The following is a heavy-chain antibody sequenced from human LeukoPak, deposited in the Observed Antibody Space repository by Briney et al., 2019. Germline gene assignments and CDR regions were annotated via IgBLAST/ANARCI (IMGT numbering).Heavy chain of an antibody. CDR3: AVVITTLDAFDI. V-gene: IGHV4-39*01. Sequence: PSETLSLTCTVSAGSIGSSSYYWGWIRQPPGKGLEWIGSIYYSGSTYYNPSLKSRVTISVDTSKNQFSLKLSSVTAADTAVYYCAVVITTLDAFDIWGQGTMVTVSS. CDR1: AGSIGSSSYY. CDR2: IYYSGST. D-gene: IGHD3-22*01. J-gene: IGHJ3*02.